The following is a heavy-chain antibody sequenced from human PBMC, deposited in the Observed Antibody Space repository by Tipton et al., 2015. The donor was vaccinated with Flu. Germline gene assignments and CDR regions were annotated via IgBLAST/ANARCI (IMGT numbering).Heavy chain of an antibody. Sequence: SLRLSCAASGFTFSSYGMHWVRQAPGKGLEWVAVIWYDGSNKYYADSVKGRFTISRDNSKNTLYLQMNSLRAEDTAVYYCARDGVVVPAAIDQGLYFDYWGQGTLVTVSS. CDR2: IWYDGSNK. CDR1: GFTFSSYG. D-gene: IGHD2-2*02. CDR3: ARDGVVVPAAIDQGLYFDY. V-gene: IGHV3-33*08. J-gene: IGHJ4*02.